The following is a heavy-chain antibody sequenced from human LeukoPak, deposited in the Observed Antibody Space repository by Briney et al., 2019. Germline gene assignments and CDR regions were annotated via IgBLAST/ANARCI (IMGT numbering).Heavy chain of an antibody. J-gene: IGHJ4*02. CDR3: ARFRAATTRFDY. CDR1: GFTFRNYA. Sequence: PGRSQRLSCAASGFTFRNYAMYWVRQAPGRGLEWAAVVSFDGNTTFYSDSVKGRFAISRDNSKNTLYLEMNSLRPEDTAVYYCARFRAATTRFDYWGQGTLVTVSS. D-gene: IGHD1/OR15-1a*01. CDR2: VSFDGNTT. V-gene: IGHV3-30*09.